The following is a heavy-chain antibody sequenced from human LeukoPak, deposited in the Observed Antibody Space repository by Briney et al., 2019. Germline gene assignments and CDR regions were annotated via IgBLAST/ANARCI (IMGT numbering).Heavy chain of an antibody. J-gene: IGHJ4*02. Sequence: GRSLRLSCAASRFTFSSYGMHWVRQAPGKGLEWVAVISNDGSNEYYADSVKGRFTISRDNSKNTLYLQMNSLRAEDTAVYYCAKEREWFGELPLGYWGQGTLVTVSS. D-gene: IGHD3-10*01. CDR2: ISNDGSNE. CDR3: AKEREWFGELPLGY. V-gene: IGHV3-30*18. CDR1: RFTFSSYG.